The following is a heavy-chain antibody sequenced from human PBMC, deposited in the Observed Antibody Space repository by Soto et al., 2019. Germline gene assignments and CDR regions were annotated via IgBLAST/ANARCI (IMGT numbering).Heavy chain of an antibody. CDR2: IYYSGST. CDR1: GGSISSGGNY. J-gene: IGHJ6*01. V-gene: IGHV4-31*03. Sequence: QVQLQESGPGLVKPSQTLSLTCSVSGGSISSGGNYWNWIRQHPGKGLEWIGYIYYSGSTYYNPSLKSRVTISVDTSKNPFSLKLSSVTAADTAVYYCARDPSLADFYGKDVCGQVTTVTVSS. D-gene: IGHD6-13*01. CDR3: ARDPSLADFYGKDV.